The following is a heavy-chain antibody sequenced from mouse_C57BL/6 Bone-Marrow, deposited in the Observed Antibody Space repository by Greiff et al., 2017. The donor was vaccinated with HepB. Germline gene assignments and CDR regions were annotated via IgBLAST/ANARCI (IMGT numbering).Heavy chain of an antibody. J-gene: IGHJ3*01. D-gene: IGHD1-1*01. CDR2: IYPGDGDT. CDR1: GYAFSSSW. Sequence: QVQLQQSGPELVKPGASVKISCKASGYAFSSSWMNWVKRRPGKGLEWIGRIYPGDGDTNYNGKFKGKATLTAYKSSSTAYMQLSSLTSEDSAVYFCAYGSSPPFAYWGQGTLVTVSA. CDR3: AYGSSPPFAY. V-gene: IGHV1-82*01.